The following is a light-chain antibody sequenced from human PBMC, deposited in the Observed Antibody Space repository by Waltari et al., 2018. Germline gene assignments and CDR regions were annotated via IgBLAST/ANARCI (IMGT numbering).Light chain of an antibody. CDR3: LQYLHTPRT. J-gene: IGKJ1*01. CDR2: WAS. V-gene: IGKV4-1*01. Sequence: DVVMTQSPDSLAVSLGERATINCKSSQSLLYTSNNKNYLAWYQQKPGQPPKILIYWASIRESGVPDRFSGSGSGTDFTLTISGLQAVDVASYFCLQYLHTPRTFGQGTKVEIK. CDR1: QSLLYTSNNKNY.